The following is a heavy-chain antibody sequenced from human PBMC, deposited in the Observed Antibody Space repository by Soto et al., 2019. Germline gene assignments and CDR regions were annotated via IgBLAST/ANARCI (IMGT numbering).Heavy chain of an antibody. CDR1: GGSFSGYY. CDR2: INHSGST. CDR3: ARGLTYSNYVLSHYYYYYMDV. Sequence: SETLSLTCAVYGGSFSGYYWSWIRQPPGKGLEWIGEINHSGSTNYNPSLKSRVTISVDTSKNQFSLKLSSVTAADTAVYYCARGLTYSNYVLSHYYYYYMDVWGKGTTVTVS. J-gene: IGHJ6*03. D-gene: IGHD4-4*01. V-gene: IGHV4-34*01.